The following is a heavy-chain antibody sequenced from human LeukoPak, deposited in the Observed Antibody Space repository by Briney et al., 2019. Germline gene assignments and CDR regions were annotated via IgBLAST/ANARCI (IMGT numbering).Heavy chain of an antibody. J-gene: IGHJ3*02. V-gene: IGHV3-11*01. Sequence: AGGSLRLSCAASGFTFSDYYMSWIRQAPGKGLGWISYTSNSGSTMYYADSVKGRFTISRDNAKNSLYLQMTSLRADDTAVYYCARDKRYSSSSGDAFGIWGQGTMVTVPS. CDR1: GFTFSDYY. D-gene: IGHD6-6*01. CDR2: TSNSGSTM. CDR3: ARDKRYSSSSGDAFGI.